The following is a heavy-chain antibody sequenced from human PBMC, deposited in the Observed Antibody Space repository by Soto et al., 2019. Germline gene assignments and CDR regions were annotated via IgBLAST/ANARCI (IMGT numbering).Heavy chain of an antibody. V-gene: IGHV1-69*01. D-gene: IGHD3-22*01. CDR2: IIPIFGTA. CDR1: GGTFSSYA. CDR3: ARDHYSSGYYRGFDY. Sequence: QVQLVQSGAEVKKPGSSVKVSCKASGGTFSSYAISWVRQAPGQGLEWMGGIIPIFGTANYAQKFQGRVKITANESTRTAYMELSRLRCEETAVYYCARDHYSSGYYRGFDYWGQGTLVTVSS. J-gene: IGHJ4*02.